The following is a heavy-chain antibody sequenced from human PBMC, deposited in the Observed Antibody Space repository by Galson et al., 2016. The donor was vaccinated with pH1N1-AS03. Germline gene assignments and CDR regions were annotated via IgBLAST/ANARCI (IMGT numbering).Heavy chain of an antibody. D-gene: IGHD5-24*01. CDR2: VYPGASDT. CDR3: ARQVRDGYNDYFDY. V-gene: IGHV5-51*01. CDR1: GYIFTSYW. J-gene: IGHJ4*02. Sequence: QSGAEVKKPGESLKISCKTSGYIFTSYWVAWVRHIPGKGLEWMGIVYPGASDTSYSPSFQGQVTISADRSINTAYLQWSSLMASDTAIQYRARQVRDGYNDYFDYWGQGILVTVSS.